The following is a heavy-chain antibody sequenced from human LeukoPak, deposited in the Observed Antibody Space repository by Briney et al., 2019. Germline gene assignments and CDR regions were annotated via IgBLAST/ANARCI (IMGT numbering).Heavy chain of an antibody. CDR2: ISSSGSYT. V-gene: IGHV3-11*03. J-gene: IGHJ4*02. CDR3: ARTVGRGPGGHFDY. Sequence: GGCLRLSCAASGLSYSDSYMTWIRRAPGKGLEWDSYISSSGSYTNYADSVQGRFTVSRDNAKNSLFLHMTSLRAEDTAVYYCARTVGRGPGGHFDYWGQRTLVIVSS. D-gene: IGHD3-10*01. CDR1: GLSYSDSY.